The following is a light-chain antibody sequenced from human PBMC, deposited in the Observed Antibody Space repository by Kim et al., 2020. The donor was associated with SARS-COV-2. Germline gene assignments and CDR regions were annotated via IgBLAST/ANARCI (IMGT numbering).Light chain of an antibody. Sequence: VSLGDRVTLTCRASQSIRTLFAWYQQTPGKAPKLLIYQASNLTSGVPARFSGSGSGTDFTLTISSLQPDDFASYYCQQYNTYSYTFGQGTKLEI. V-gene: IGKV1-5*03. CDR3: QQYNTYSYT. CDR1: QSIRTL. J-gene: IGKJ2*01. CDR2: QAS.